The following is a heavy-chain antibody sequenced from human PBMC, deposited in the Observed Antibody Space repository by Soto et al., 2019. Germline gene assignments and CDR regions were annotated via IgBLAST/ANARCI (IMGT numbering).Heavy chain of an antibody. CDR2: FDPEDGET. D-gene: IGHD3-16*02. J-gene: IGHJ4*02. CDR3: ATVELGELSFFGLTSDY. V-gene: IGHV1-24*01. Sequence: ASVKVSCKVSGYTLTELSMHWVRQAPGKGLEWMGGFDPEDGETIYAQKFQGRVAMTEDTSTDTAYMELSSLRSEDTAVYYCATVELGELSFFGLTSDYWGQGTLVTLSS. CDR1: GYTLTELS.